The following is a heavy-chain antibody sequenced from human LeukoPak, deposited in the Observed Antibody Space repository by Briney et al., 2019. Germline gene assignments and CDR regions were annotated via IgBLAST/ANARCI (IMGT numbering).Heavy chain of an antibody. J-gene: IGHJ2*01. Sequence: SETLSLTCTVSGASVSSGHYYWGWIRQPPGKGLEWIGSIYSTGTTYYNPSLKSRVTISVDTSKNQFSLKLSSVTAADTAVYYCARHVHSAPMIVVVVTPPYLPDFDLWGRGTLVTVSS. V-gene: IGHV4-39*01. CDR1: GASVSSGHYY. D-gene: IGHD3-22*01. CDR3: ARHVHSAPMIVVVVTPPYLPDFDL. CDR2: IYSTGTT.